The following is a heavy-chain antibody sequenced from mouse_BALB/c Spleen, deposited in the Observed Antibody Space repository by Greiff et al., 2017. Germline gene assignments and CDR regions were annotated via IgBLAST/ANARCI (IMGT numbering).Heavy chain of an antibody. J-gene: IGHJ4*01. V-gene: IGHV1-12*01. CDR1: GYTFTSYN. CDR3: AREVRYYGNRYYAMDY. CDR2: IYPGNGDT. D-gene: IGHD2-1*01. Sequence: LQQPGAELVKPGASVKMSCKASGYTFTSYNMHWVKQTPGQGLEWIGAIYPGNGDTSYNQKFKGKATLTADKSSSTAYMQLSSLTSEDSAVYYCAREVRYYGNRYYAMDYWGQGTSVTVSS.